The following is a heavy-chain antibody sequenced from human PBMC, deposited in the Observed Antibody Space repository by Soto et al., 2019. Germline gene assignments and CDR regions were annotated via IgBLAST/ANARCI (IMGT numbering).Heavy chain of an antibody. CDR3: ASWRASGQLTFDY. D-gene: IGHD3-3*01. V-gene: IGHV4-61*05. CDR2: IYYSGST. CDR1: GGSISSSSNY. Sequence: PSETLSLTCAVSGGSISSSSNYWSWIRQPPGKGLEWIGYIYYSGSTKYKPSLKSRVTISVDTSKNQFSLKLSSVTAADTAVYYCASWRASGQLTFDYWGQGTLVTVSS. J-gene: IGHJ4*02.